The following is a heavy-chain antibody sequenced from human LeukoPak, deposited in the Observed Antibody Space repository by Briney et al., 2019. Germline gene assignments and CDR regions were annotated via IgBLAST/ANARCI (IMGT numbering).Heavy chain of an antibody. D-gene: IGHD1-26*01. J-gene: IGHJ3*02. CDR2: ISGGSDTI. CDR3: ARDSEWGLPGGGGYDI. Sequence: PGGSLRLSCAASRFTFSIYSMNWVRQAPGKGLEWLAYISGGSDTIYYADSVQGRFTISRDNAKTSLYLQLSSLRAEDTAVYYCARDSEWGLPGGGGYDIWGQGTMVTVSS. V-gene: IGHV3-48*04. CDR1: RFTFSIYS.